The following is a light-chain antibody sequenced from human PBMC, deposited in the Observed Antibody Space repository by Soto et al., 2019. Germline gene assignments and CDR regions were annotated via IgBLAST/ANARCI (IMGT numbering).Light chain of an antibody. CDR1: QNIERW. V-gene: IGKV1-5*01. CDR2: DVS. J-gene: IGKJ1*01. Sequence: DIQMTQSPSTLSASVGDRVTITCRASQNIERWLAWYQQKPGKAPYLLISDVSSLERGVPSRFSGSGSGTEFTLTISSMQPDDFATFYCQQYNGYSRTFGQGTKVEI. CDR3: QQYNGYSRT.